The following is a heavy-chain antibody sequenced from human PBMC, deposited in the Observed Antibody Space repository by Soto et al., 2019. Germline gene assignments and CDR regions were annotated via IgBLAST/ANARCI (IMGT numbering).Heavy chain of an antibody. CDR2: INHSGST. D-gene: IGHD3-3*01. J-gene: IGHJ5*02. Sequence: PSETLSLTCAVYGGSFSGYYWSWIRQPPGKGLEWIGEINHSGSTNYNPSLKSRVTISVDTSKNQFSLKLSSVTAADTAVYYCARGVGYYDFWSGYYLNWFDPWGRGTLVTVSS. V-gene: IGHV4-34*01. CDR3: ARGVGYYDFWSGYYLNWFDP. CDR1: GGSFSGYY.